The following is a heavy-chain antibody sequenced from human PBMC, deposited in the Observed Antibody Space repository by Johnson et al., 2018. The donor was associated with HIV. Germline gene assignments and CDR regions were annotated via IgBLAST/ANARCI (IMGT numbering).Heavy chain of an antibody. J-gene: IGHJ3*02. CDR1: RFTFSDYY. D-gene: IGHD6-13*01. V-gene: IGHV3-11*01. CDR2: ISSSGSTI. Sequence: QVQLVESGGGVVQPGGSLRLSCAASRFTFSDYYMTWIRQAPGKGLEWVSYISSSGSTIYYADSVKGRFTISRDNAKNSLYLQVNSLRAEDTAVYYCARDQAYSSSWEGGVEIGGQGTRVIVSS. CDR3: ARDQAYSSSWEGGVEI.